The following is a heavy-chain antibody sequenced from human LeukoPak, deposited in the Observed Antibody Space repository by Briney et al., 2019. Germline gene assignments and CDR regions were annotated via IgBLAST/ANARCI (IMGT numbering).Heavy chain of an antibody. D-gene: IGHD6-13*01. CDR3: ARSSSSWYGDYFDY. V-gene: IGHV4-39*01. CDR2: IYYSGST. Sequence: SETLSLTCTVSGGSISSSSYYWGWIRQPPGKGLEWIGSIYYSGSTYYNPSLKSRVTISVDTSKNQFSLKLSSVTAADTAAYYCARSSSSWYGDYFDYWGQGTLVTVSS. CDR1: GGSISSSSYY. J-gene: IGHJ4*02.